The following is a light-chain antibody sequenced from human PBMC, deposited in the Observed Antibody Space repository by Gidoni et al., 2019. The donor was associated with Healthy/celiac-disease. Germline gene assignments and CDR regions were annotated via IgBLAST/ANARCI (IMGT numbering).Light chain of an antibody. CDR2: AAS. CDR1: QSISSY. J-gene: IGKJ3*01. V-gene: IGKV1-39*01. CDR3: QQGGT. Sequence: DIQMTQSPSSLSASVGDRVTITCRASQSISSYLNWYQQKPGKAPKLLIYAASSLQSGVPARFSGSGSGTDFTRTISSLQPEDFATYYCQQGGTFGPXTKVDIK.